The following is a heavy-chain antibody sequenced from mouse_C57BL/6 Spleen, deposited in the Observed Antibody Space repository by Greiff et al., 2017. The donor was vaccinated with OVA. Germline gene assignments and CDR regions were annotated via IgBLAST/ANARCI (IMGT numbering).Heavy chain of an antibody. D-gene: IGHD1-1*01. CDR2: IYPRSGNT. CDR3: ARFGTTVDYYAMDY. J-gene: IGHJ4*01. CDR1: GYTFTSYG. Sequence: QVQLQQSGAELARPGASVKLSCKASGYTFTSYGISWVKQRTGQGLEWIGEIYPRSGNTYSNEKFKGKATLTADKSSSTAYMELRSLTSEDSAVYFCARFGTTVDYYAMDYWGQGTSVTVSS. V-gene: IGHV1-81*01.